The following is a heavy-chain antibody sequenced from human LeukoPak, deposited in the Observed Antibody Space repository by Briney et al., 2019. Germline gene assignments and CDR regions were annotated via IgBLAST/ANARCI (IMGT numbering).Heavy chain of an antibody. Sequence: QPGGSLRLSCAASGFPFSSYPMHWVRQAPGKGLEWVAVMSYNGANKYYADSVRGRFIISRDNSKNTLYLQMNSLTPEDTAVYYCARERLRYNWFDPWGQGTLVTVSS. CDR1: GFPFSSYP. V-gene: IGHV3-30-3*01. CDR3: ARERLRYNWFDP. J-gene: IGHJ5*02. D-gene: IGHD4-17*01. CDR2: MSYNGANK.